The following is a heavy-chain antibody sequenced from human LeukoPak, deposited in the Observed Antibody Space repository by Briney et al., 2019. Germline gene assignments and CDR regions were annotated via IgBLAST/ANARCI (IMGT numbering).Heavy chain of an antibody. CDR1: GFTFSSYW. J-gene: IGHJ4*02. CDR3: VRGSSSWYGVDY. Sequence: GGSLRLSCAASGFTFSSYWMHWVRQAPGKGLVWVSRIKYDGSSTNYADSVKGRFTTSRDNAKNTLYLQMNSLRVEDTAVYYCVRGSSSWYGVDYWGQGTLVTVSS. CDR2: IKYDGSST. D-gene: IGHD6-13*01. V-gene: IGHV3-74*01.